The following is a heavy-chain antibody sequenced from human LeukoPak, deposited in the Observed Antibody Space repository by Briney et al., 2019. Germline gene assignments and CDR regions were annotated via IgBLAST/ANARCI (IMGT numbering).Heavy chain of an antibody. CDR3: ARGLSVWWLPNARYGMDV. V-gene: IGHV4-59*12. CDR1: GGSISSYY. Sequence: SETLSLTCTVSGGSISSYYWSWIRQPPGKGLEWIGYIYYSGSTNYNPSLKSRVTISVDTSKNQFSLKLSSVTAADTAVYYCARGLSVWWLPNARYGMDVWGQGTTVTVSS. J-gene: IGHJ6*02. D-gene: IGHD5-12*01. CDR2: IYYSGST.